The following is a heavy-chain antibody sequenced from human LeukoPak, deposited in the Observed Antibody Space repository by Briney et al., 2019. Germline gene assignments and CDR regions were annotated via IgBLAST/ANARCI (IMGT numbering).Heavy chain of an antibody. CDR2: IYYTGST. CDR1: GASISGSGYY. CDR3: ARTRYYYNSRSYGAPYYFDY. V-gene: IGHV4-39*01. Sequence: SETLSLTCAVSGASISGSGYYLGWIRQPPGKGLEWIGNIYYTGSTYYNASLQSRVTISIDTSKNQFSLRLNSVTAADTAVYYCARTRYYYNSRSYGAPYYFDYWGQGTLVTVSS. J-gene: IGHJ4*02. D-gene: IGHD3-10*01.